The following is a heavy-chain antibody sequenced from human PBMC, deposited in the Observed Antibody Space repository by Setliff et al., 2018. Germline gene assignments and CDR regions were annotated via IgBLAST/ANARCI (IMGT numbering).Heavy chain of an antibody. J-gene: IGHJ6*02. CDR2: ISVYNGYT. D-gene: IGHD1-26*01. CDR3: ARVMGSWELLRGYYYYGMDV. V-gene: IGHV1-18*01. Sequence: ASVKVSCKASGYIFTSYGISWVRQAPGQGLEWLGWISVYNGYTNYAQQLQGRVTMTTDTSTSTAYMELTSLRSDDTAVYYCARVMGSWELLRGYYYYGMDVWGQGTTVTVSS. CDR1: GYIFTSYG.